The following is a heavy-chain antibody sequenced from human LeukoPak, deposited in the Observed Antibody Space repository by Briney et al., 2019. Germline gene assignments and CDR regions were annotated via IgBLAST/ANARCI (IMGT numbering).Heavy chain of an antibody. CDR3: ARDAGADGYNAGAFDY. CDR1: GDSVSSNSAA. CDR2: TYYRPKWYN. J-gene: IGHJ4*02. Sequence: SQTLSLTCAISGDSVSSNSAAWNWIRQSPSRGLEWLGRTYYRPKWYNDYAVSVKSRITINPDTSKNQFSLQLNSVTPEDTAVYYCARDAGADGYNAGAFDYWGQGTLVTVSS. V-gene: IGHV6-1*01. D-gene: IGHD5-24*01.